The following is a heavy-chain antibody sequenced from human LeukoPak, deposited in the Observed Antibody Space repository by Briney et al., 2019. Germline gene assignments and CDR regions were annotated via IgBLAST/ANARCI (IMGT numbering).Heavy chain of an antibody. Sequence: GESLKISCKGSGYSFTNYWIGWVRQMPGKGLEWMGIIYPGDSDTTYSPSFQGQVTISVDKSISTAYLQWSSLKASDTAIYYCARRQLEWALDYWGRGTLVTVPS. V-gene: IGHV5-51*01. CDR3: ARRQLEWALDY. CDR2: IYPGDSDT. D-gene: IGHD6-6*01. J-gene: IGHJ4*02. CDR1: GYSFTNYW.